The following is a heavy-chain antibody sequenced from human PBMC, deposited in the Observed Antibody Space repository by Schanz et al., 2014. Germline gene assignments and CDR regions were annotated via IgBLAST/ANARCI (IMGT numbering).Heavy chain of an antibody. CDR1: GFTFENFP. V-gene: IGHV3-49*02. D-gene: IGHD3-22*01. Sequence: DVQLVESRGGLVEPGQSLRLSCTVSGFTFENFPMSWFRQAPGKGLERVGLIRSKTYGGTTEYAASVIGRFTISRDDSRGIAYLQMDSLKTEDTAKYFCTRGLGTMIVAVFDHWAQGTQVIVSS. J-gene: IGHJ4*02. CDR2: IRSKTYGGTT. CDR3: TRGLGTMIVAVFDH.